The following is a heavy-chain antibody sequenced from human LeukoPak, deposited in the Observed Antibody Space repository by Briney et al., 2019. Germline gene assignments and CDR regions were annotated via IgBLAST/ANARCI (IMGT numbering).Heavy chain of an antibody. J-gene: IGHJ4*02. Sequence: ASVKVSCKASGYTFTGYYMHWVRQAPGQGLEWMGWINPNSGATNYAQKFQGRVTMTRDTSITTAYMELSRLRSDDTAVYYCARSAPTLTYDILTGYLGYWGQGTLVTVSS. D-gene: IGHD3-9*01. CDR1: GYTFTGYY. CDR3: ARSAPTLTYDILTGYLGY. CDR2: INPNSGAT. V-gene: IGHV1-2*02.